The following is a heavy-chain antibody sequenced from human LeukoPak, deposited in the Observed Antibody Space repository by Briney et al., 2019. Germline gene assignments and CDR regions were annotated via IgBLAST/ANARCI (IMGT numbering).Heavy chain of an antibody. V-gene: IGHV1-8*01. CDR3: ARVVVVTARSGRDFQH. CDR1: GYTFTSYD. D-gene: IGHD2-21*02. Sequence: ASVKVSCKASGYTFTSYDINWVRQATGQGLEWMGWMNPNSGNTGYVQKFQGRVTMTRNTSISTAYMELSSLRSEDTAVYYCARVVVVTARSGRDFQHWGQGTLVTVSS. J-gene: IGHJ1*01. CDR2: MNPNSGNT.